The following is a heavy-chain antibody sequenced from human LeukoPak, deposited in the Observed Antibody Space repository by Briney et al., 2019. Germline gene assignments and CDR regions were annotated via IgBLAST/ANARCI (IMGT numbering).Heavy chain of an antibody. V-gene: IGHV3-48*01. CDR1: GFTFRSYS. CDR2: ISSSSTTI. J-gene: IGHJ4*02. D-gene: IGHD6-13*01. CDR3: ARGLYSSTTYYFDY. Sequence: GGSLRLSCAVSGFTFRSYSMNWVRQAPGKGLEWVSYISSSSTTIYYADSVKGRFTVSRDNAKNSLYLQMNNLKVEDTAVYYCARGLYSSTTYYFDYWGQGTLVTVSS.